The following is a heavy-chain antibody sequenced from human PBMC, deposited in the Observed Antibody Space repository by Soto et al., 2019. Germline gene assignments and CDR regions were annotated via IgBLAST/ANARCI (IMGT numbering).Heavy chain of an antibody. V-gene: IGHV4-31*03. CDR2: TYYSGST. J-gene: IGHJ5*02. Sequence: QVQLQESGPGLVKPSQTLSLTCTVSGGSISSGGYYWSWIRQHPGKGLEWIGYTYYSGSTYYNPSLRSRVTISVHTSKNHFSLKLSSVTAADTAVYSCARAPLGYCSGGSCYDWFDPWGQGTLVTVSS. D-gene: IGHD2-15*01. CDR1: GGSISSGGYY. CDR3: ARAPLGYCSGGSCYDWFDP.